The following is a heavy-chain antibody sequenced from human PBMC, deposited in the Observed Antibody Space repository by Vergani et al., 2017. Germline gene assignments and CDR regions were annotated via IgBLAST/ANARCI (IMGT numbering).Heavy chain of an antibody. CDR3: AHASTPPNYDFWSGYFPSYFDY. D-gene: IGHD3-3*01. V-gene: IGHV2-26*01. J-gene: IGHJ4*02. CDR2: IFSNDEK. Sequence: QVTLKESGPVLVKPTETLTLTCTVSGFSLSNARMGVSWIRQPPGKALEWLAHIFSNDEKSYSTSLKSRLTISKDTSKSQVVLTMTNMDPVDTATYYCAHASTPPNYDFWSGYFPSYFDYWGQGTLVTVSS. CDR1: GFSLSNARMG.